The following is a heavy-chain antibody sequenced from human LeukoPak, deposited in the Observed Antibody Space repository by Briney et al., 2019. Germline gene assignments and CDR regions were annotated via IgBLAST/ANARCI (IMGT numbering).Heavy chain of an antibody. Sequence: KPSETLSLTCTVSGASMSSYYWSWIRQPPGKGLQWIGYIFYSGITNYNPSLRSRVTISVDTSKNQFSLKLSSVTAADTAVYYCAREGTYDNSGYYDYWGQGTLVTVSS. CDR3: AREGTYDNSGYYDY. J-gene: IGHJ4*02. CDR1: GASMSSYY. CDR2: IFYSGIT. D-gene: IGHD3-22*01. V-gene: IGHV4-59*01.